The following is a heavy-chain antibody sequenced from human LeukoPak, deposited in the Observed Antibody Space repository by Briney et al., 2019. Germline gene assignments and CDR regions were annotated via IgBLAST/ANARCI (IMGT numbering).Heavy chain of an antibody. CDR2: ISGSGGST. V-gene: IGHV3-23*01. CDR3: AKDSRVVITSSGFD. J-gene: IGHJ4*02. Sequence: GGSLRLSCAASGFTFSSYAMSWVRQAPGKGLEWVSAISGSGGSTYYADSVKGRFTISRDNSKNTLYLQMNSLRAEDTAVYYCAKDSRVVITSSGFDWGQGTLVTVSS. CDR1: GFTFSSYA. D-gene: IGHD3-22*01.